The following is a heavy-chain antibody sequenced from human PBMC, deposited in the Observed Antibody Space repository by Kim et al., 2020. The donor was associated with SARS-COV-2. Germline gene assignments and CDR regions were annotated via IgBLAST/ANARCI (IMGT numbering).Heavy chain of an antibody. CDR3: ARAEGGTQNVDTAMYYYYYGMDV. CDR1: GGTFSSYA. V-gene: IGHV1-69*13. J-gene: IGHJ6*02. CDR2: IIPIFGTA. Sequence: SVKVSCKASGGTFSSYAISWVRQAPGQGLEWMGGIIPIFGTANYAQKFQGRVTITADESTSTAYMELSSLRSEDTAVYYCARAEGGTQNVDTAMYYYYYGMDVWGQGTTVTVSS. D-gene: IGHD5-18*01.